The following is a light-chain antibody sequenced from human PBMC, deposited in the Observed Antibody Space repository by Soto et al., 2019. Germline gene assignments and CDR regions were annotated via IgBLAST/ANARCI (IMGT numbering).Light chain of an antibody. V-gene: IGKV3-20*01. J-gene: IGKJ5*01. CDR2: GAS. CDR3: QQYNNWPPIT. Sequence: EIVLTQSPGTLSLSPGEGATLSCRASQSISSNFLAWYQQKRGQAPRLLIHGASNRATGIPDRFSGSGSGTDLTLTITRLEPEDFAVYFCQQYNNWPPITFGQGTRLEIK. CDR1: QSISSNF.